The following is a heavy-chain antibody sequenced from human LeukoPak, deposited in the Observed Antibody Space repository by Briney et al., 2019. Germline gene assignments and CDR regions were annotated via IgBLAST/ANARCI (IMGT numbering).Heavy chain of an antibody. J-gene: IGHJ5*02. CDR1: GGTFSSYA. CDR2: IIPIFGTA. D-gene: IGHD3-9*01. V-gene: IGHV1-69*13. CDR3: ARDSSLRYFDWLPNWFDP. Sequence: GASVKVSCKASGGTFSSYAISWVRQAPGQGLEWMGGIIPIFGTANYAQKFQGRVTITADESTSTAYMELSSLRSEDTAVYYCARDSSLRYFDWLPNWFDPWGQGTLVTVSS.